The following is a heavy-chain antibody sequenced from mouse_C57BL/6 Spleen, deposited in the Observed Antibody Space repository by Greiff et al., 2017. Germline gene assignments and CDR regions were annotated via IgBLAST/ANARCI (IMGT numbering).Heavy chain of an antibody. D-gene: IGHD3-3*01. CDR2: IDPSDSYT. J-gene: IGHJ4*01. CDR3: ARWGLPDYAMDY. V-gene: IGHV1-69*01. Sequence: QVQLQQPGAELVMPGASVKLSCKASGYTFTSYWMHWVKQRPGQGLEWIGEIDPSDSYTNYNQKFKGKSTLTVDKSSSTAYMQRSSLTSEDSAVYYCARWGLPDYAMDYWGQGTSVTVSS. CDR1: GYTFTSYW.